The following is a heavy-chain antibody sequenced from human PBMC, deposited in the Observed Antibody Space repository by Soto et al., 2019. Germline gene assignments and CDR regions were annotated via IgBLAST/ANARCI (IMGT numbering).Heavy chain of an antibody. CDR3: AKDEGAAVESPGD. CDR1: GFIFDDFT. CDR2: INWDGRIA. J-gene: IGHJ4*01. Sequence: VSLLLSCAASGFIFDDFTMHWVRLVPGKGLQWVSYINWDGRIAMYADSVKGRFTISRDNTNNHQYLQMNSLRSDDTALYYCAKDEGAAVESPGDWGHGTLVTV. D-gene: IGHD6-13*01. V-gene: IGHV3-43*01.